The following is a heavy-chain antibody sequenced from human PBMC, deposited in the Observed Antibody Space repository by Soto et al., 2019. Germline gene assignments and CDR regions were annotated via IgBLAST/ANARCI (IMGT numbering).Heavy chain of an antibody. CDR2: ISGSGGST. Sequence: VQLLESGGGLVQPGGSLRLSCAASGFTFSSYAMSWVRQAPGKGLEWVSAISGSGGSTYYADSVKGRFTISRDNSKNTLYLQMNSLRAEDTAVYYCAKAEDSSGWFAMGFDYWGQGTLVTVSS. CDR1: GFTFSSYA. J-gene: IGHJ4*02. CDR3: AKAEDSSGWFAMGFDY. D-gene: IGHD6-19*01. V-gene: IGHV3-23*01.